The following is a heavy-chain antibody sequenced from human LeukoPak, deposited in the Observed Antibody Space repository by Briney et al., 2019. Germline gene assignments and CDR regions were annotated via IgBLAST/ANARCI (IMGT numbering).Heavy chain of an antibody. V-gene: IGHV1-2*02. D-gene: IGHD2-2*01. CDR1: GSTFTVYY. J-gene: IGHJ3*02. CDR3: ARGCSSTSCYGAFDI. CDR2: INPNSGGT. Sequence: ASVTVSFTSSGSTFTVYYMHWVRQAPGQGLEWMGWINPNSGGTNYAQKFQGRVTMTMGTSISTAYMELSRLRSDNTAVYYCARGCSSTSCYGAFDIWGQGTMVTVSS.